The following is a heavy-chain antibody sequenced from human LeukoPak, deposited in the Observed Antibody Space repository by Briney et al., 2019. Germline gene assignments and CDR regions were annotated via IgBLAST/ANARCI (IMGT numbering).Heavy chain of an antibody. CDR2: IYSGGST. Sequence: GGSLRLSCAASGFTVSSNYMSWVRQAPGKGLEWVSFIYSGGSTYYADSVKGRFTISRDNSKNTLYLQMNSLRAEDTAVYYCARVRYCSGGSCYGNWYDPWGQGTLVTVSS. CDR1: GFTVSSNY. V-gene: IGHV3-66*01. CDR3: ARVRYCSGGSCYGNWYDP. D-gene: IGHD2-15*01. J-gene: IGHJ5*02.